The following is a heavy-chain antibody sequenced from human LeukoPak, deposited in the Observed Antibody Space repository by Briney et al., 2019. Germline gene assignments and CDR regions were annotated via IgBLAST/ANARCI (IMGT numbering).Heavy chain of an antibody. D-gene: IGHD2-21*02. V-gene: IGHV4-34*01. J-gene: IGHJ4*02. CDR3: ARGGFYCGDDCYVDY. CDR1: GGSLSYYY. CDR2: INRSGST. Sequence: PSETLSLTCAVYGGSLSYYYWSWIRQPPEKGLEWIGEINRSGSTNYNPSLKSRVSISVDTSKNQFSLELSSVTAADTAVYYCARGGFYCGDDCYVDYWGQGTLVTVSS.